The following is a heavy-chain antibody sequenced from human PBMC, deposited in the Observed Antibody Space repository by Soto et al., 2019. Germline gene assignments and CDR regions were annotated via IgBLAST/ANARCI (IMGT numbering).Heavy chain of an antibody. J-gene: IGHJ6*03. Sequence: SETLSLTCAVYGGSCSGYYWSWIRQPPGKGLEWIGEINHSGSTNYNPSLKSRVTISVDTSKNQFSLKLSSVTAADTAVYYCARSSPGSSWFNYYYYMDVWGKGTTVTVSS. V-gene: IGHV4-34*01. D-gene: IGHD6-13*01. CDR2: INHSGST. CDR1: GGSCSGYY. CDR3: ARSSPGSSWFNYYYYMDV.